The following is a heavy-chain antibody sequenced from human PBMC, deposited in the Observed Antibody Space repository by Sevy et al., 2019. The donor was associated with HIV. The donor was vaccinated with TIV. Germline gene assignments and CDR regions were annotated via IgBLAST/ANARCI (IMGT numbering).Heavy chain of an antibody. CDR3: ARGQYSYGYWREFDY. CDR1: GASISTFY. D-gene: IGHD5-18*01. Sequence: TLSLTCTVSGASISTFYWSWIRQPPGKGLEWIGYIYYSGSTNYNPSLHSRVTISVDTSKKQFSLKLSSVTAADSAIYYCARGQYSYGYWREFDYWGQGTLVTVSS. CDR2: IYYSGST. V-gene: IGHV4-59*01. J-gene: IGHJ4*02.